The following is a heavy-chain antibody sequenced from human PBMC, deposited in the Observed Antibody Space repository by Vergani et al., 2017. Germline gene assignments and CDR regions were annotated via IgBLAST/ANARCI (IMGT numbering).Heavy chain of an antibody. J-gene: IGHJ6*03. V-gene: IGHV3-30*18. Sequence: QVQLAESGGGRVQPGRSLRLSCAASGFSFSSHAIHWVRQAPGKGLEWVAVISKDGSKKYYADSVKGRFTISRDNSKNTLDLQMNSLRTQDTAVYYCAKAGSVTSVCLQYNSYMDVWGKGTTVTVS. CDR2: ISKDGSKK. CDR1: GFSFSSHA. CDR3: AKAGSVTSVCLQYNSYMDV. D-gene: IGHD5/OR15-5a*01.